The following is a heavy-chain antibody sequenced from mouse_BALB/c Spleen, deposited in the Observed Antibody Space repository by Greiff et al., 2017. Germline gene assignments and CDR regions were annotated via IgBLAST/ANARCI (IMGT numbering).Heavy chain of an antibody. Sequence: VQLQQSGPGLVAPSQSLSITCTVSGFSLTGYGVTWVRQPPGKGLEWLGMIWGDGSTDYNSALKSRLSISKDNSKSQVFLKMNSLQTDDTARYYYDRDSCWYFDVWGAGTTVTVSS. CDR2: IWGDGST. CDR1: GFSLTGYG. D-gene: IGHD1-1*01. J-gene: IGHJ1*01. V-gene: IGHV2-6-7*01. CDR3: DRDSCWYFDV.